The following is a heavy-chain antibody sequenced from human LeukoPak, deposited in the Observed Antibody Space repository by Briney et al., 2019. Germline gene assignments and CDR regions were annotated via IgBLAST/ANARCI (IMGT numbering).Heavy chain of an antibody. CDR3: ARDVVGSLDY. J-gene: IGHJ4*02. V-gene: IGHV3-7*01. CDR1: GFTFSTYW. D-gene: IGHD1-26*01. Sequence: EGSLRLSCAASGFTFSTYWMAWVRQAPGKGLEWVANIKGDESARHQADSVKGRFTISRDNTQNSVYLQMSNLRGDDTAVYYCARDVVGSLDYWGQGTLVTVSS. CDR2: IKGDESAR.